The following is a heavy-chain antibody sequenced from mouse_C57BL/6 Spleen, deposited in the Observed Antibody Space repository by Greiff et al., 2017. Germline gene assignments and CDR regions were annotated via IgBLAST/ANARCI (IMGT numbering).Heavy chain of an antibody. V-gene: IGHV1-55*01. CDR2: IYPGSGST. J-gene: IGHJ4*01. Sequence: VQLQQPGAELVKPGASVKMSCKASGYTFTSYWITWVKQRPGQGLEWIGDIYPGSGSTNYNEKFKSKATLTLDTSSSTAYMQLSSLTSEDSAVYYCATGSNYPYYAMDYWGQGTSVTVSS. CDR1: GYTFTSYW. CDR3: ATGSNYPYYAMDY. D-gene: IGHD2-5*01.